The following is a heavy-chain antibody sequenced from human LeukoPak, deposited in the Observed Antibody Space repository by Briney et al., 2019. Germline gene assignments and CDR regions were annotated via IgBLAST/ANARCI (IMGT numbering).Heavy chain of an antibody. Sequence: SETLSLTCTVSGGSISSGDYYWSWIRQPPGKGLEWIGYMYYSGSTYYNPSLKSRASISVDTSKNQFSLKLSSVSAADTAVYYCARPYYYDSRIDPWGQGTLVTVSS. J-gene: IGHJ5*02. CDR1: GGSISSGDYY. V-gene: IGHV4-30-4*01. CDR3: ARPYYYDSRIDP. CDR2: MYYSGST. D-gene: IGHD3-22*01.